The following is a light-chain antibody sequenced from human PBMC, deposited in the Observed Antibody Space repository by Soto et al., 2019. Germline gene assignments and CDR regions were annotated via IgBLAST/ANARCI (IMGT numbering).Light chain of an antibody. CDR3: QQYGSSPLFT. CDR1: QSVSSSY. J-gene: IGKJ3*01. V-gene: IGKV3-20*01. CDR2: GAS. Sequence: EIVLTQSPGTLSLSPGERATLSCRASQSVSSSYLGWYQQKPGQAPRLLIYGASSRPTGIPDRFSGSGAGRDFTLTISRLEPEDFAVYYCQQYGSSPLFTFGPGTKVDIK.